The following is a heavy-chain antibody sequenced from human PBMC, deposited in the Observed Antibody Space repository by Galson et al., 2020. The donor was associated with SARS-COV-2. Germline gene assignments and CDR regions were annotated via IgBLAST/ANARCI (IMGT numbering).Heavy chain of an antibody. CDR3: AKPDCGGDCYSIEYFHH. V-gene: IGHV3-30*18. Sequence: TGGSLRLSCAASGFTLSNYGMHWVRQAPGKGLEWVAAISYDGNNKYYADSVKGRFTISRDSSKNTLYVQMNSLRPEDTAVYYCAKPDCGGDCYSIEYFHHWGQGTLVTVSS. CDR2: ISYDGNNK. J-gene: IGHJ1*01. D-gene: IGHD2-21*02. CDR1: GFTLSNYG.